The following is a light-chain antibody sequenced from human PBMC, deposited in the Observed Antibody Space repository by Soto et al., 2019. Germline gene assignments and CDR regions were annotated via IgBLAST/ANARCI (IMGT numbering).Light chain of an antibody. CDR1: SSDIGGYNF. J-gene: IGLJ3*02. Sequence: ALTQPASVSGSPGQSITISCTGTSSDIGGYNFVSWYQQHPGNAPNLIIYDVASRPSGVSDRFSGSKSGNAASLTISGLQAEDEALYYCNSYTTSGAIVFGGGTKLTVL. CDR3: NSYTTSGAIV. CDR2: DVA. V-gene: IGLV2-14*03.